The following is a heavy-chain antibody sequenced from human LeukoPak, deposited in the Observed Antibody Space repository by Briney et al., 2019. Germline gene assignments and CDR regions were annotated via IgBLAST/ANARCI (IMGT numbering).Heavy chain of an antibody. V-gene: IGHV1-69*05. CDR3: AISTPRRYSSSWYVSTYFDY. CDR1: GGTFSSYA. Sequence: ASVTVSCKASGGTFSSYAISWVRQAPGQGLEWMGGIIPIFGTANYAQNFQGRVTITTDESTSTAYMEPSSLRTAATAAYYSAISTPRRYSSSWYVSTYFDYWGQGTLVTVSS. J-gene: IGHJ4*02. D-gene: IGHD6-13*01. CDR2: IIPIFGTA.